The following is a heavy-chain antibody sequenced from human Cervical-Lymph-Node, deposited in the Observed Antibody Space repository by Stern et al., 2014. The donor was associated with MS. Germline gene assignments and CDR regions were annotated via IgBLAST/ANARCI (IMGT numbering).Heavy chain of an antibody. CDR3: ARGSCSNGVCQLDY. Sequence: ELQLVESGGSLLLPGGSLRLSCAASGFTFSNFAMAWVRQAPGKGPWLVSPINRSGGSTYYADSVKGRFTISRDNSKNTLYLQMNSLRAEDTALYYCARGSCSNGVCQLDYWGQGTLVTVSS. J-gene: IGHJ4*02. D-gene: IGHD2-8*01. V-gene: IGHV3-23*04. CDR2: INRSGGST. CDR1: GFTFSNFA.